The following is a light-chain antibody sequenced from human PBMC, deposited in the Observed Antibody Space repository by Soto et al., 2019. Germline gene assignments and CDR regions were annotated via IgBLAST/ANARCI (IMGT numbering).Light chain of an antibody. CDR3: QHYGISPPWT. J-gene: IGKJ1*01. Sequence: EIVLTQSPGTLSLSPGERATLSCRASQSVSSSYLAWYQQKPGQAPRLLIYDASSRATGTPDRFSGSGSGTDFTLTISRLEPEDFAVYYCQHYGISPPWTFGQGTKVEIK. V-gene: IGKV3-20*01. CDR1: QSVSSSY. CDR2: DAS.